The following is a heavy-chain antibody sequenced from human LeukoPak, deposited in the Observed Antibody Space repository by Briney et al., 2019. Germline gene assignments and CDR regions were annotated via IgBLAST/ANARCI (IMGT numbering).Heavy chain of an antibody. CDR1: GGTFSSYA. CDR2: IIPIFGTA. CDR3: AGGGYSGYIFY. D-gene: IGHD5-12*01. Sequence: ASVKVSCKASGGTFSSYAISWVRQAPGQGLEWMGGIIPIFGTANYAQKFQGRVTITADESTSTAYMELSSLRSEDTAVYYCAGGGYSGYIFYWGQRTLVTVSS. J-gene: IGHJ4*02. V-gene: IGHV1-69*13.